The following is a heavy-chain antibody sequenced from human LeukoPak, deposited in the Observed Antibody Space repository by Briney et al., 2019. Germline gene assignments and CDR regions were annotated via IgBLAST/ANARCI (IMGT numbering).Heavy chain of an antibody. CDR3: ARDKGLREDWFDP. CDR2: IRHDRGNK. Sequence: GGSLRLSCAASGFTFSSYSMNWVRQAPGKGLEWVTFIRHDRGNKYYADSVKGRFTISRDNSKNTLYLQMNSLRAEDTAVYYCARDKGLREDWFDPWGQGTLVTVSS. D-gene: IGHD4-17*01. CDR1: GFTFSSYS. V-gene: IGHV3-30*02. J-gene: IGHJ5*02.